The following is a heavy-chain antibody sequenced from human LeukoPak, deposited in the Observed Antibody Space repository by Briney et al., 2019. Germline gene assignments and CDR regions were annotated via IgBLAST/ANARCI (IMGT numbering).Heavy chain of an antibody. J-gene: IGHJ4*02. CDR1: RFTFSSYW. D-gene: IGHD2-15*01. CDR3: ARVGCSGGSCYSGVPYYFDY. CDR2: IKQDGSEK. V-gene: IGHV3-7*01. Sequence: PGGSLRLSCAASRFTFSSYWMTWVRQAPGKGLGWVANIKQDGSEKYYVDSLKGRFTISRDNAKNSLYLQMNSLRAEDTAVYYCARVGCSGGSCYSGVPYYFDYWGQGTLVTVSS.